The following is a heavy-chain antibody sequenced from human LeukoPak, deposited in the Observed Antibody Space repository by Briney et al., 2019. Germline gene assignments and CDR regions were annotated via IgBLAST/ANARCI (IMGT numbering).Heavy chain of an antibody. CDR3: ARAASDFSGDFDY. CDR1: GGTFSSYA. Sequence: GASVKVSCKASGGTFSSYAISWVRQAPGQRLEWMGWINAGNGNTKYSQEFQGRVTITRDTSASTAYMELSSLRSEDMAVYYCARAASDFSGDFDYWGQGTLVTVSS. V-gene: IGHV1-3*03. D-gene: IGHD3/OR15-3a*01. J-gene: IGHJ4*02. CDR2: INAGNGNT.